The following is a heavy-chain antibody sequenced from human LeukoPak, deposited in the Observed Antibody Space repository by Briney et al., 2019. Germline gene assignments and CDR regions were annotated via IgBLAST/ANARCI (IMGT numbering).Heavy chain of an antibody. J-gene: IGHJ5*02. Sequence: SETLSLTCAVYGGSFSGYYWSWIRQPPGKGLEWVGEINHGGSTNYNPSLKNRGTISVDTTKNQFSLQLSSVTAADTAVYYCAREEGIAAAGTDWFDPWGQGTLVTVSS. CDR3: AREEGIAAAGTDWFDP. CDR1: GGSFSGYY. CDR2: INHGGST. V-gene: IGHV4-34*01. D-gene: IGHD6-13*01.